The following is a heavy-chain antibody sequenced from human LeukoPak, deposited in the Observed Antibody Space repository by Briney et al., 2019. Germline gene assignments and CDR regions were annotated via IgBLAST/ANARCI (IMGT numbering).Heavy chain of an antibody. CDR2: INPNSGGT. CDR1: GYTFTGYY. V-gene: IGHV1-2*06. J-gene: IGHJ4*02. Sequence: ASVKVSCKASGYTFTGYYIHWLRQAPGQGLEWMGRINPNSGGTDFAQKFQGRVTMTGDTSISTAYMELSRLKSDDTAVYYCTRGDRNEKFDYWGQGTLVTVSS. D-gene: IGHD1-14*01. CDR3: TRGDRNEKFDY.